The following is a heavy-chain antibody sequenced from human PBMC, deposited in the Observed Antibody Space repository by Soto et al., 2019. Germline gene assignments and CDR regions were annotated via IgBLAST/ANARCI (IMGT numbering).Heavy chain of an antibody. Sequence: QVQLVESGGGVVQPGRSLRLSCAAAGFTFSSYGMHWVRQAPGKGLEWVAVIWYDGSNKYYADSVKGRFTISRDNSKNTLYLQMNSLRAEDTAVYYCARDFGDYVPFDYWGQGTLVTVSS. J-gene: IGHJ4*02. V-gene: IGHV3-33*01. CDR2: IWYDGSNK. CDR1: GFTFSSYG. CDR3: ARDFGDYVPFDY. D-gene: IGHD4-17*01.